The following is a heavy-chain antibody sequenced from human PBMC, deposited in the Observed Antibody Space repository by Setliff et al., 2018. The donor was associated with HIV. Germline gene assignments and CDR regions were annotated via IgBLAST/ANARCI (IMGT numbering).Heavy chain of an antibody. J-gene: IGHJ4*02. CDR1: GLTFSSYA. V-gene: IGHV3-23*01. Sequence: GESLKISCAASGLTFSSYAMSWVRQAPGKRLEWVSGISGRSENTFYADSVKGRFTISRDNSLNTVYLQMNSLRAEDAAVYYCAKVEIASRPRGFDYWGQGTLVTVSS. D-gene: IGHD6-6*01. CDR3: AKVEIASRPRGFDY. CDR2: ISGRSENT.